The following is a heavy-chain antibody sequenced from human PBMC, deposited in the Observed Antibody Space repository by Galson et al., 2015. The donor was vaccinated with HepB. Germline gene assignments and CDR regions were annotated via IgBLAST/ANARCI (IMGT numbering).Heavy chain of an antibody. Sequence: QSGAEVKKPGESLRISCKGSGYSFTSYWISWVRQMPGKGLEWMGRIDPSDSYTNYSPSFQGHVTISADKSISTAYLQWSSLKASDTAMYYCARHVAHSSSWSYYFDYWGQGTLVTVSS. CDR3: ARHVAHSSSWSYYFDY. CDR1: GYSFTSYW. J-gene: IGHJ4*02. V-gene: IGHV5-10-1*01. CDR2: IDPSDSYT. D-gene: IGHD6-13*01.